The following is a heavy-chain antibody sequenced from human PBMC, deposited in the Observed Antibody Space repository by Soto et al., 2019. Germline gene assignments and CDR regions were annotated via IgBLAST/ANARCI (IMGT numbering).Heavy chain of an antibody. V-gene: IGHV3-30-3*01. CDR2: ISYDGSNK. Sequence: QVQLVESGGGVVQPGRSLRLSCAASGFTFSSYAMHWVRQAPGKGLEWVAVISYDGSNKYYADSVKGRFTISRDNSKNPLYLQMNSLRAEDTAVYYCARLGYCSGGSCSGALNYYYGMDVWGQGTTVTVSS. CDR1: GFTFSSYA. J-gene: IGHJ6*02. CDR3: ARLGYCSGGSCSGALNYYYGMDV. D-gene: IGHD2-15*01.